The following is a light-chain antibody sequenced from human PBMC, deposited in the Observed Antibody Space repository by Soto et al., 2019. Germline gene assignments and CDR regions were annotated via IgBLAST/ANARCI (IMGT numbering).Light chain of an antibody. CDR3: QQYSNWPTWT. J-gene: IGKJ1*01. V-gene: IGKV3-15*01. CDR2: DAS. CDR1: QSVSSN. Sequence: EMVMTQSPATLSVSPGERATLSCRASQSVSSNLAWYQQKPGQAPRLLIYDASTRATGVPARFSGSGSGTDFTLIISSLQSEDFAVYYCQQYSNWPTWTFGQGTKVEIK.